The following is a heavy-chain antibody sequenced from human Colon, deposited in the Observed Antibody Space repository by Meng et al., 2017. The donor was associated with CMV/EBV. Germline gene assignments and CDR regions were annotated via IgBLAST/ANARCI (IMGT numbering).Heavy chain of an antibody. CDR3: ARHRDHHYPNFAFDL. CDR2: IYYSGTV. Sequence: LSLSCNVSNGSTSSTTYYWTWVRQHPGKGLEWVGCIYYSGTVYHNPSPKSRLTISLDTSKNLCSMKLNSVTAANTAVYYCARHRDHHYPNFAFDLLGQGILVTVSS. CDR1: NGSTSSTTYY. D-gene: IGHD1-1*01. J-gene: IGHJ5*02. V-gene: IGHV4-31*03.